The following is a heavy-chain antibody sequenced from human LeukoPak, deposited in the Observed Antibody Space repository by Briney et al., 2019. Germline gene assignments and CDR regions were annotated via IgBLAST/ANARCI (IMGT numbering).Heavy chain of an antibody. Sequence: GGSLRLSCAASGFTFNTYAMSWVRQAPGKGLEWVANIKQDEREKYYVASVRGRFTVSRDNARNSLYLEMNSLRAEDTALYYCVRPVIVTTRVAFDMWGQGTMVTVSS. CDR3: VRPVIVTTRVAFDM. D-gene: IGHD5-12*01. V-gene: IGHV3-7*02. CDR1: GFTFNTYA. J-gene: IGHJ3*02. CDR2: IKQDEREK.